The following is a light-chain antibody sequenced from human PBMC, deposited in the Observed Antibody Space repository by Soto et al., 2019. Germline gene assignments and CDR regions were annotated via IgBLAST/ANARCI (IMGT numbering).Light chain of an antibody. CDR2: LNSDGSH. Sequence: QPVLTQSPSASVSLGASVKRTCTLSSGHSSYAIAWHQQQPEKGPRYLMKLNSDGSHSKGDGIPDRFSGSSSAAERYLTISSLQSEDEADYYCQTWGTGIGVFGGGTKLTVL. CDR1: SGHSSYA. V-gene: IGLV4-69*01. J-gene: IGLJ3*02. CDR3: QTWGTGIGV.